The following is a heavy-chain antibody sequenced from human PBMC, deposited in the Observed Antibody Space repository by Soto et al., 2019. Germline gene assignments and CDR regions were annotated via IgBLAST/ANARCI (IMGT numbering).Heavy chain of an antibody. J-gene: IGHJ6*02. Sequence: EVQLVESGGDLDQPGGSLRLSCAASGFTFSGYWMSWVRQAPGKGLEWVANIKQDGSEQFYVDSVKGRFTISRDNAKNSLYLQMNSLRAEDTAVYYCAREAVWGQGTTVTVSS. CDR2: IKQDGSEQ. V-gene: IGHV3-7*05. CDR3: AREAV. CDR1: GFTFSGYW.